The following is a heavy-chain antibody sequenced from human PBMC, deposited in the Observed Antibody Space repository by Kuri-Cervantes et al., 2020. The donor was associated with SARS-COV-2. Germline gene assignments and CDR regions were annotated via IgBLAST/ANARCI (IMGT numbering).Heavy chain of an antibody. CDR2: TYPSGHT. CDR3: ARVGRTFTRSHGGIADS. V-gene: IGHV4-30-2*06. Sequence: LRPSCAVSSGSISRGGYSWSWIRQSPGKGLEWIGYTYPSGHTYYHPSLRSRVTISLDTSQNHFSLKLNSVTAAATAVYYCARVGRTFTRSHGGIADSWGQGILVTVSS. J-gene: IGHJ4*02. CDR1: SGSISRGGYS. D-gene: IGHD3-16*01.